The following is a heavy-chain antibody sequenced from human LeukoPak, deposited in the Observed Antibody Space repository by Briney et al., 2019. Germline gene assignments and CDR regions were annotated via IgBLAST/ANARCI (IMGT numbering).Heavy chain of an antibody. Sequence: ASVKVSCKASGYTFTGYYMHWVRQAPGQGLEWMGWINPNSGGTNYAQKFQGRVTMTRDTSIGTAYMELSRLRSDDTAVYYCARSDEMATITLDYWGQGTLVTVSS. CDR2: INPNSGGT. V-gene: IGHV1-2*02. CDR3: ARSDEMATITLDY. CDR1: GYTFTGYY. J-gene: IGHJ4*02. D-gene: IGHD5-24*01.